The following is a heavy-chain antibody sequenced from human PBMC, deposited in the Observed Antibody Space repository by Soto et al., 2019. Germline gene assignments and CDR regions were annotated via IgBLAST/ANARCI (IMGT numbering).Heavy chain of an antibody. Sequence: SETLSLTCTVSGGSISSYYWSWIRQPPGKGLEWIGYIYYSGSTNYNPSLKSRVTISVDTSKNQFSLKLSSVTAADTAVYYCARGYYKFYYYYGMDVWGQGTTVTVSS. D-gene: IGHD1-26*01. V-gene: IGHV4-59*01. CDR3: ARGYYKFYYYYGMDV. CDR1: GGSISSYY. CDR2: IYYSGST. J-gene: IGHJ6*02.